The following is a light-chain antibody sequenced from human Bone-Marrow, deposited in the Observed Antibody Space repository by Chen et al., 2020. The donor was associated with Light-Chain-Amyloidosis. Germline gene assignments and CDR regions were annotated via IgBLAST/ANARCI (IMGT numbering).Light chain of an antibody. V-gene: IGKV3-20*01. CDR2: NAF. Sequence: ETVLTQSPGTLSLSPGERATRSCRASQSVSSNYLAWYQQKPGQAPRLLIYNAFNRAPGIPDRFSASGSGTDFSLTISRLEPEDFAVYYCQQYGNSPQTFGQGTKLEIK. J-gene: IGKJ2*01. CDR1: QSVSSNY. CDR3: QQYGNSPQT.